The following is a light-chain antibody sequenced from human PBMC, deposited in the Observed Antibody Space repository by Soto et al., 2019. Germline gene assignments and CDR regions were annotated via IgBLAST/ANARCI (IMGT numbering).Light chain of an antibody. Sequence: EIVLTQSPGTLSLSPGERATLSCRASQSVSNSLVWLQQKHGQAPRLLIYGASTRATGIPGRFSGSGSGTDFTLTISGLEPEDFAVYYCQQYDSPPYTLGQGTKLEIK. CDR3: QQYDSPPYT. CDR2: GAS. V-gene: IGKV3-20*01. J-gene: IGKJ2*01. CDR1: QSVSNS.